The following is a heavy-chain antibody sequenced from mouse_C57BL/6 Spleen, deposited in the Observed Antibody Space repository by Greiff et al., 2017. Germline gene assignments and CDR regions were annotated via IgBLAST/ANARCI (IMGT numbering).Heavy chain of an antibody. Sequence: EVHLVESGGGLVKPGGSLKLSCAASGFTFSSYAMSWVRQTPEKRLEWVATISDGGSYTYYPDNVKGRFTISRDKAKNNLYLQMSHLKSEDTAMYYCARDDSKGFAYWGQGTLVTVSA. D-gene: IGHD2-5*01. CDR1: GFTFSSYA. J-gene: IGHJ3*01. V-gene: IGHV5-4*01. CDR3: ARDDSKGFAY. CDR2: ISDGGSYT.